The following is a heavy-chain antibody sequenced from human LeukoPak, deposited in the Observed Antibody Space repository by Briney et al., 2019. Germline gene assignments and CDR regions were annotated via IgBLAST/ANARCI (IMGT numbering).Heavy chain of an antibody. CDR1: GYSIGSGYY. CDR3: ARAYSSSWYYFDY. J-gene: IGHJ4*02. V-gene: IGHV4-38-2*02. D-gene: IGHD6-13*01. Sequence: IPSETLSLTCTVSGYSIGSGYYWGWIRQPPGKGLEWIGSIYHSGSTYYNPSLKSRVTISVDTSKNQFSLKLSSVTAADTAVYYCARAYSSSWYYFDYWGQGTLVTVSS. CDR2: IYHSGST.